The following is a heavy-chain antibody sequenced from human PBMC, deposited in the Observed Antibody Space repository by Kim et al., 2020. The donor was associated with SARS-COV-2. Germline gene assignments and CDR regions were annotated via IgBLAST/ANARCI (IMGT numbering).Heavy chain of an antibody. CDR2: IYYSGST. V-gene: IGHV4-39*01. CDR3: ASLAAAGTGAFDI. J-gene: IGHJ3*02. CDR1: GGSISSSSYY. Sequence: SETLSLTCTVSGGSISSSSYYWGWIRQPPGKGLEWIGSIYYSGSTYYNPSLKSRVTISVDTSKNQFSLKLSSVTAADTAVYYCASLAAAGTGAFDIWGQGTMFTVSS. D-gene: IGHD6-13*01.